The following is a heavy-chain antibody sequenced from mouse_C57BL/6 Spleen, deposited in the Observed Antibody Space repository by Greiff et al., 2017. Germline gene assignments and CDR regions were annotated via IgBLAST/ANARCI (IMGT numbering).Heavy chain of an antibody. Sequence: VQLQQSGPELVKPGASVKISCKASGYAFSSSWMNWVKQRPGKGREWIGRIYPGDGDTNYNGKFKGKATLTADKSSSTAHMELSSLTYEDSAVYFCARYSTGNFDYWGQGTTRTVSS. CDR3: ARYSTGNFDY. V-gene: IGHV1-82*01. D-gene: IGHD6-1*01. J-gene: IGHJ2*01. CDR1: GYAFSSSW. CDR2: IYPGDGDT.